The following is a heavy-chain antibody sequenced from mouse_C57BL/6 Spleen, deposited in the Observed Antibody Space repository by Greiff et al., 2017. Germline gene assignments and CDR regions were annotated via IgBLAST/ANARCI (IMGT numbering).Heavy chain of an antibody. CDR2: IYPGYGST. J-gene: IGHJ1*03. CDR1: GYTFTDHT. Sequence: VQLVESDAELVKPGASVKISCKVSGYTFTDHTIHWMKQRPEQGLEWIGYIYPGYGSTKYNEKFKGKATLTADKSSSTAYMQLNSLTSEDSAVYFCARTFYYYGSSYGWYVDVWGTGTTVTVSS. CDR3: ARTFYYYGSSYGWYVDV. D-gene: IGHD1-1*01. V-gene: IGHV1-78*01.